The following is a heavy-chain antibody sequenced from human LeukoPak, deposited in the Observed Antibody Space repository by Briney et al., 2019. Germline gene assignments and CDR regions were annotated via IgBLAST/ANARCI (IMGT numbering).Heavy chain of an antibody. V-gene: IGHV1-69*04. J-gene: IGHJ4*02. CDR1: GGTFSSYA. CDR2: IIPILGIA. Sequence: GASVKVSCKASGGTFSSYAISWVRQAPGQGLEWMGRIIPILGIANYAQKFQGRVTITADKSTSTAYMELSSLRSEDTAVYYCARDRHWEVQLDYWGQGTLVTVSS. CDR3: ARDRHWEVQLDY. D-gene: IGHD5-24*01.